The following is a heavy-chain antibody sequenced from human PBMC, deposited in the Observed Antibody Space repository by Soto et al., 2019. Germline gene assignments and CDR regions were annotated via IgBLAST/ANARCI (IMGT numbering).Heavy chain of an antibody. CDR2: IYYSGST. J-gene: IGHJ6*03. V-gene: IGHV4-59*01. CDR1: GGSISSYY. D-gene: IGHD3-9*01. Sequence: SETLSLTCTVSGGSISSYYWSWIRQPPGKGLEWIGYIYYSGSTNYNPSLKSRVTISVDTSKNQFSLKLSSVTAADTAVYYCAREGYYDILTGHSYYYYMDVWGKGTTVTVSS. CDR3: AREGYYDILTGHSYYYYMDV.